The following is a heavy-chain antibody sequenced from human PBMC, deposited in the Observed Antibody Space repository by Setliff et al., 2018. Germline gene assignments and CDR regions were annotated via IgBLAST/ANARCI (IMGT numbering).Heavy chain of an antibody. CDR3: ARDMGQPYYFES. D-gene: IGHD1-1*01. CDR2: IYYTGST. CDR1: GGSISSSSHY. Sequence: SETLSLTCTVSGGSISSSSHYWGWIRQPPGKGLEWIGSIYYTGSTYYNPSLKSRVTMSVDTSKRQFSLKLGSATAADTAVYYCARDMGQPYYFESWGLGTQVTVSP. V-gene: IGHV4-39*07. J-gene: IGHJ4*02.